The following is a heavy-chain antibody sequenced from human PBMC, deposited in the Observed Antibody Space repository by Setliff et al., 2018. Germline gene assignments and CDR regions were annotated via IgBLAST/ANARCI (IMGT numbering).Heavy chain of an antibody. CDR2: IIPIFGTA. D-gene: IGHD5-18*01. J-gene: IGHJ6*03. CDR3: ARDGVHTAMLIDYYYYMDV. CDR1: GGAFSSYA. V-gene: IGHV1-69*05. Sequence: ASVKVSCKASGGAFSSYAISWVRQAPGQGLEWMGGIIPIFGTANYAQNFQGRVTITTDESTSTAYMELTSLRSENTAVYYCARDGVHTAMLIDYYYYMDVWGKGTTVTVSS.